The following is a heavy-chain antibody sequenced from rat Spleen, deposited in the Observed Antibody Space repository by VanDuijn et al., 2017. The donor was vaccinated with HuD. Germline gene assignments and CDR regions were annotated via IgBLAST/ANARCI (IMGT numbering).Heavy chain of an antibody. Sequence: QVQLKESGPGLVQPSQTLSLTCTVSGFSLISYTVIWVRQPPGEGLEWMGIIWGNGDTNYNSALKSRLSISRDTSKSQLYLKMNSLRTDDTGTYYCTIHPRYWGQGVMVTVSS. J-gene: IGHJ2*01. CDR1: GFSLISYT. D-gene: IGHD3-1*01. CDR3: TIHPRY. V-gene: IGHV2-13*01. CDR2: IWGNGDT.